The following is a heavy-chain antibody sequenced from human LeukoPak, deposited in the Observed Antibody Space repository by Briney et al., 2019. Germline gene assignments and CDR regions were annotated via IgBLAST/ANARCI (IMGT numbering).Heavy chain of an antibody. CDR3: ARGPAIGTLHYFDF. CDR1: GGSIISSNW. J-gene: IGHJ4*02. D-gene: IGHD6-13*01. Sequence: PSETLSLTCAVSGGSIISSNWWSWVRQPPGKGLEWIGSIYYSGTTYHSPSLKSRVTVFLDTSKSQLSLSLYSVTAADTAVYYCARGPAIGTLHYFDFWGRGARVTVSS. CDR2: IYYSGTT. V-gene: IGHV4-4*02.